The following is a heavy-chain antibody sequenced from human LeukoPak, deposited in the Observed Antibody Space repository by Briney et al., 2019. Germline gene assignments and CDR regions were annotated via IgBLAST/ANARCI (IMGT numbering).Heavy chain of an antibody. Sequence: PGGSLRLSCAASGFTFSSYAMSWVRQAPGKGLEWDSAISGSGGSTYYADSVKGRFTISRDNSKNTLYLQMNSLRAEDTAVYYCAVPEGGAVPAASWGQGTLVTVSS. D-gene: IGHD2-2*01. V-gene: IGHV3-23*01. J-gene: IGHJ5*02. CDR2: ISGSGGST. CDR1: GFTFSSYA. CDR3: AVPEGGAVPAAS.